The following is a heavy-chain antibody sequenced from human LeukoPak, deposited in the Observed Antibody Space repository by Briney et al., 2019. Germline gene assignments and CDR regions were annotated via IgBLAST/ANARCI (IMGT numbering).Heavy chain of an antibody. CDR1: GFTFDDYA. V-gene: IGHV3-43*02. CDR3: AKEGKWRGSGYGRFDY. Sequence: GGSLRLSCAASGFTFDDYAILWVRQAPGKGLEWVSLINGDSASTYYADSVKGRLTISRDSSKHSLYLQMNSLRTEDTAVYYCAKEGKWRGSGYGRFDYWGQGTLVTVSS. D-gene: IGHD5-18*01. CDR2: INGDSAST. J-gene: IGHJ4*02.